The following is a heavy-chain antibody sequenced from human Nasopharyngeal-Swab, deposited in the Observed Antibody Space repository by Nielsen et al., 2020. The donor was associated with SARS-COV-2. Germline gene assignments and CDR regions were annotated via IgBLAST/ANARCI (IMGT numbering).Heavy chain of an antibody. J-gene: IGHJ6*03. CDR3: GRVKAAGTSFYYYYHMDV. Sequence: ASVKVSCKTSGYTFTNYGITWVRQAPGQGLEWMGWISAYNGNTHYAQKFQGRVTMTTDTSTSTAYMELRSLRSDDTAVYYCGRVKAAGTSFYYYYHMDVWGKGTTVTVSS. CDR2: ISAYNGNT. CDR1: GYTFTNYG. D-gene: IGHD6-13*01. V-gene: IGHV1-18*04.